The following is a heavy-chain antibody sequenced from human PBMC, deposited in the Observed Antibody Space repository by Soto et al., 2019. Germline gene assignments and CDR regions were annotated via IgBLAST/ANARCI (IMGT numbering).Heavy chain of an antibody. Sequence: QVQLVQSGAEVKKPGASVKVSCKASGYTFTSYGITWVRQAPGQGLEWMGWICAYNGNTNYAQKLKGRLTMTTDTSRSTAYMELRSLRSDGTAVYYCARDRFSFSPRGGFDIWGQGTMVTVSS. CDR3: ARDRFSFSPRGGFDI. D-gene: IGHD2-15*01. J-gene: IGHJ3*02. CDR2: ICAYNGNT. CDR1: GYTFTSYG. V-gene: IGHV1-18*04.